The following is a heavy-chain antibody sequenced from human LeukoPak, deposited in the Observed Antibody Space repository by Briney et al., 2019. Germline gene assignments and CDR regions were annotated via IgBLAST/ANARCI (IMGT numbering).Heavy chain of an antibody. D-gene: IGHD3-22*01. CDR2: ISSSSSYI. CDR3: ARDQAYYYDSSGYDNFDY. Sequence: GGSLRLSCAASGFTFSSYGMNWVRQAPGKGLEWVSSISSSSSYIYYADSVKGRFTISRDNAKNSLYLQMNSLRAEDTAVYYCARDQAYYYDSSGYDNFDYWGQGTLVTVSS. CDR1: GFTFSSYG. J-gene: IGHJ4*02. V-gene: IGHV3-21*01.